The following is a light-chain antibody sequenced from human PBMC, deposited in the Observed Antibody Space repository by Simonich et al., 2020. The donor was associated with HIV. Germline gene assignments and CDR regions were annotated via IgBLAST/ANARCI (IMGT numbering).Light chain of an antibody. CDR1: VLAKKY. CDR2: NDS. V-gene: IGLV3-27*01. J-gene: IGLJ3*02. CDR3: YSAANNNWV. Sequence: SYELTQPSSVSVSPGQTARNTCSGDVLAKKYARWFQQKPGQAPVLVIYNDSERPSGIPERFSGSSSGTTVTLTISGAQVEDEADYYCYSAANNNWVFGGGTKLTVL.